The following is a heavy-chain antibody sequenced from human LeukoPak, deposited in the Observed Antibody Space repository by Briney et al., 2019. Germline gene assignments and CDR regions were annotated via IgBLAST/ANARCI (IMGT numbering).Heavy chain of an antibody. CDR3: ARAGAWQIDP. CDR1: GYSISSGYY. CDR2: IFYSGST. D-gene: IGHD3-10*01. J-gene: IGHJ5*02. Sequence: SETLSLTCTVSGYSISSGYYWSWIRQPPGKGLEWIGHIFYSGSTSYKPSLKSRVTISVDRSRNHFSLKLTSVTAADTAVYYCARAGAWQIDPWGQGTLVTVSS. V-gene: IGHV4-61*01.